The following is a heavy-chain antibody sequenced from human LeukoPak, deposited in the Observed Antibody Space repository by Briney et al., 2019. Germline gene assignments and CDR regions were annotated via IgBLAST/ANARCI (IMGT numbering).Heavy chain of an antibody. V-gene: IGHV1-2*02. Sequence: ASVKVSCKASGYTFTGYYMHWVRQAPGQGLEWMGWINPNSGGTHYAQKFQGRVTMTRDTSISTAYMELSRLRSDDTAVYYCARDLPLTVTTSDYWGQGTLVTVSS. CDR3: ARDLPLTVTTSDY. CDR1: GYTFTGYY. D-gene: IGHD4-17*01. J-gene: IGHJ4*02. CDR2: INPNSGGT.